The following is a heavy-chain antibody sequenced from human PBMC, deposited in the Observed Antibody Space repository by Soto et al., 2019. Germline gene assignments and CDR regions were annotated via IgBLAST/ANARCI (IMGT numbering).Heavy chain of an antibody. CDR3: AKDMSGCPPYYFDY. J-gene: IGHJ4*02. D-gene: IGHD3-3*01. Sequence: PGGSLRLSCAASGFTFENYAMHWVRQGPGKGLEWVSGLNWNSGDIGYADSVKGRFTISRDNAENSLYLQMNSLRAEDTAFYYCAKDMSGCPPYYFDYWGQGTLVTVSS. CDR1: GFTFENYA. V-gene: IGHV3-9*01. CDR2: LNWNSGDI.